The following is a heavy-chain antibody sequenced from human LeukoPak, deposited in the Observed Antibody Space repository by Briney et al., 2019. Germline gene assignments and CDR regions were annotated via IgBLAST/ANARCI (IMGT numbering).Heavy chain of an antibody. CDR3: ASQPDDYDYVWGSYRSPEPYFDY. CDR1: GFTFSSYA. D-gene: IGHD3-16*02. J-gene: IGHJ4*02. CDR2: ISGSGGST. V-gene: IGHV3-23*01. Sequence: GGSLRLSCAASGFTFSSYAMSWVRQAPGKGLEWVSAISGSGGSTYYADSVKGRFTISRDKSKNTLYLQMNSLRTEDTAVYYCASQPDDYDYVWGSYRSPEPYFDYWGQGTLVTVSS.